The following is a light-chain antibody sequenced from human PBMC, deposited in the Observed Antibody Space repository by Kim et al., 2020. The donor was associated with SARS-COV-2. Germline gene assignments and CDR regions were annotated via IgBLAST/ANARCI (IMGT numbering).Light chain of an antibody. J-gene: IGLJ3*02. CDR2: YDN. Sequence: APGKTATMSGGGNNIETKSVHWYQQKPGQAPVVVIYYDNDRPSGIPERFSGSNSGNTATLTISRVEAGDEADYYCQVWHSTTDHRVFGGGTKLTVL. CDR1: NIETKS. CDR3: QVWHSTTDHRV. V-gene: IGLV3-21*04.